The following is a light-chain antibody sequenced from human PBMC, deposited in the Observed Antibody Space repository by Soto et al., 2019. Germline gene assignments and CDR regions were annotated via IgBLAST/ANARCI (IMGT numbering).Light chain of an antibody. CDR1: SSDVGGYNY. CDR2: DVS. CDR3: CSYAGIYTSV. Sequence: QSALTQPRSVSGSPGQSVTISCTGTSSDVGGYNYVSWYQQYPGKAPKLMIYDVSKRPSGVPDRFSGSKSGNTASLTISGLQAEDEADYYCCSYAGIYTSVFGTGTKVT. J-gene: IGLJ1*01. V-gene: IGLV2-11*01.